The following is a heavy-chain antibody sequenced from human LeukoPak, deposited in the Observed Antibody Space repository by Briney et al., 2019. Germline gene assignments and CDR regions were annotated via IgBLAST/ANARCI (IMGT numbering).Heavy chain of an antibody. CDR1: GGSFSGYY. Sequence: SETLSLTCAVYGGSFSGYYWSWIRQPPGKALEWIGEINHSGSTNYNPSLKSRVTISVDTSKNQFSLKLSSVTAADTAVYYCARGRVLVVVRRGALDYWGQGTLVTVSS. CDR3: ARGRVLVVVRRGALDY. D-gene: IGHD2-15*01. CDR2: INHSGST. V-gene: IGHV4-34*01. J-gene: IGHJ4*02.